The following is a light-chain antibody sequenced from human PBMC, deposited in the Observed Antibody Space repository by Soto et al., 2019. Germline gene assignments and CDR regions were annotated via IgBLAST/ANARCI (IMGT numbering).Light chain of an antibody. CDR2: GNS. V-gene: IGLV1-40*01. CDR1: SSSIGAGYA. Sequence: QSALTQPPSVSGAPGQRVTISCTGSSSSIGAGYAVYWCQQLPGTAPKLLIYGNSNRPSGVPDRFSGSKSGTSASLAITGLQAEDEADYYCQSYDSSLSGLVIFGGGTKLTVL. J-gene: IGLJ2*01. CDR3: QSYDSSLSGLVI.